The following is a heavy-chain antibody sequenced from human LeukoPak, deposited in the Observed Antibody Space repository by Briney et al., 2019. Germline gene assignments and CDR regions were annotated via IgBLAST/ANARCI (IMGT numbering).Heavy chain of an antibody. CDR1: GGTFSGYY. CDR3: ARAVYGADY. CDR2: INHSGST. J-gene: IGHJ4*02. V-gene: IGHV4-34*01. Sequence: SETLSLTCAVYGGTFSGYYWSWVRQPPGKGLEWIWEINHSGSTNYNASPQRGVTISVDTSKNQFSLKLTSVTAADTAVYYCARAVYGADYWGQGTLVTVSS. D-gene: IGHD5/OR15-5a*01.